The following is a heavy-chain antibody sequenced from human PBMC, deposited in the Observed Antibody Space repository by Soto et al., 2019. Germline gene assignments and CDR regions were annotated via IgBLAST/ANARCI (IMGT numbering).Heavy chain of an antibody. Sequence: PGGSLRLSCAASGFTFSSYSMNWVRQAPGKGLEWVSYISSSSSTIYYADSVKGRFTISRDNAKNSLYLQMNSLRDEDTAVYYCARDWTLSHRSRVWFDYWGQGTLVTVSS. CDR2: ISSSSSTI. J-gene: IGHJ4*02. D-gene: IGHD6-13*01. V-gene: IGHV3-48*02. CDR1: GFTFSSYS. CDR3: ARDWTLSHRSRVWFDY.